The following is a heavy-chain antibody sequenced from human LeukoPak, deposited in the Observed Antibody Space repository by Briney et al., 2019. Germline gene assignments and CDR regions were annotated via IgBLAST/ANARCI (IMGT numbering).Heavy chain of an antibody. CDR1: GFTASSNY. D-gene: IGHD6-19*01. CDR2: IYSGGNT. Sequence: GGSLRLSCAASGFTASSNYMSWVRQAPGKWLGWVSVIYSGGNTYYADSVKGRFTISRDNAKNTLYLQMNSLRAEDTAVYYCARGARIAVALYYFDYWGQGTLVTVSS. CDR3: ARGARIAVALYYFDY. V-gene: IGHV3-53*01. J-gene: IGHJ4*02.